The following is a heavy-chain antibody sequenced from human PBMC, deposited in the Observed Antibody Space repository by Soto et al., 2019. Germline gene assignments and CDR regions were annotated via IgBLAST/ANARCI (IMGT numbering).Heavy chain of an antibody. J-gene: IGHJ6*02. D-gene: IGHD3-10*01. CDR2: ISYDGSNR. Sequence: QVQLVESGGGVVQPGRSLRLSCAASGFTFSRFGMHWVRQAPGKGLEWVAVISYDGSNRFYADSVKGRFTISRDNSKNPLYLQMNSLRPEDTAVYYCAKDLYGSETYTYYCGMDVWGQGTTVTVSS. CDR1: GFTFSRFG. CDR3: AKDLYGSETYTYYCGMDV. V-gene: IGHV3-30*18.